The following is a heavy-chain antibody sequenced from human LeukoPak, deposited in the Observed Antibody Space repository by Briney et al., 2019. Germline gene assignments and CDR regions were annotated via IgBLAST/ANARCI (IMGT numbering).Heavy chain of an antibody. V-gene: IGHV4-59*08. J-gene: IGHJ4*02. CDR3: ARVISSGHLDY. D-gene: IGHD3-22*01. Sequence: SETLSLTCTVSGGSISSYYWSWIRQPPGKGLEWIGYIYYSGSTNYNPSLKSRVTISVDTSKNQFSLKLSSVTAADTAVYYCARVISSGHLDYWGQGTLVTVSS. CDR2: IYYSGST. CDR1: GGSISSYY.